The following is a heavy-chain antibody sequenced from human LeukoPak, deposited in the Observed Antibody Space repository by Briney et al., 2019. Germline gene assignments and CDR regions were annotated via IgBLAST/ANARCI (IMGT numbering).Heavy chain of an antibody. CDR1: GDSISSSSYY. V-gene: IGHV4-39*01. Sequence: SETLSLTCTVSGDSISSSSYYWGWVRQPPGKGLEWIGSIFSGSTYYNPSLKSRVTISLNTSKNQLSLNLSSVTAADTAVYYCARQGERPGISAYWGQGTLVTVSS. CDR2: IFSGST. J-gene: IGHJ4*02. D-gene: IGHD1-26*01. CDR3: ARQGERPGISAY.